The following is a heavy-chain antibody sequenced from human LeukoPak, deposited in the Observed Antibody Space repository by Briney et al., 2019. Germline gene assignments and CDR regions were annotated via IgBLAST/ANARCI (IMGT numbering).Heavy chain of an antibody. Sequence: GGSLRLSCAASGFTFSSYAMSWVRQAPGKGLEWVSAISGSGGSTYYADSVKGRFTISRDNSKNTLYLQMNSLRAEDTAVYYCAKDVGKYSSSWFHAFDIWGQGTMVTVSS. CDR3: AKDVGKYSSSWFHAFDI. D-gene: IGHD6-13*01. J-gene: IGHJ3*02. CDR2: ISGSGGST. V-gene: IGHV3-23*01. CDR1: GFTFSSYA.